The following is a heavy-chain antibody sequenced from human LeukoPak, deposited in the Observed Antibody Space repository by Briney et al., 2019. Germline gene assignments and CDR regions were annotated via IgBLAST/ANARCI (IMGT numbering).Heavy chain of an antibody. CDR3: ARGGNAFDI. CDR2: IYYSGST. D-gene: IGHD1-26*01. V-gene: IGHV4-59*06. Sequence: SETLSLTCTVSGGSISSYYWSWIHQHPGKGLEWIGYIYYSGSTYYNPSLKSRVTISVDTSKNQFSLKLSSVTAADTAVYYCARGGNAFDIWGQGTMVTVSS. CDR1: GGSISSYY. J-gene: IGHJ3*02.